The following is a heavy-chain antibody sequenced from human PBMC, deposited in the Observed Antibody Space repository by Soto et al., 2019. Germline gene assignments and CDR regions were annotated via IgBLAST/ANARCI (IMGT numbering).Heavy chain of an antibody. CDR1: GYTFTNFD. V-gene: IGHV1-18*01. CDR3: ATRSPAFDY. CDR2: ISTYSGDT. J-gene: IGHJ4*02. Sequence: ASVKVSCKASGYTFTNFDLNWVRQAPGQGLEWMGWISTYSGDTSYAQNLQGRVTMTTDTSTSTAYMELRNLRSDDTAIYYCATRSPAFDYWGQGTLVTVSS.